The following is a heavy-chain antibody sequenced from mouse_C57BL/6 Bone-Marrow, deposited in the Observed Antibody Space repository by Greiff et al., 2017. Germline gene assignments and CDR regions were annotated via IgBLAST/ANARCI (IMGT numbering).Heavy chain of an antibody. CDR2: INYDGSST. V-gene: IGHV5-16*01. D-gene: IGHD4-1*01. Sequence: EVKLMESEGGLVQPGSSMKLSCTASGFTFSDYYMAWVRQVPEKGLEWVANINYDGSSTYYLDSLKSRFILSRDNAKNILYLQMSSLKSEDTATYYCASVTGTGYFDYWGQGTTLTVSS. J-gene: IGHJ2*01. CDR3: ASVTGTGYFDY. CDR1: GFTFSDYY.